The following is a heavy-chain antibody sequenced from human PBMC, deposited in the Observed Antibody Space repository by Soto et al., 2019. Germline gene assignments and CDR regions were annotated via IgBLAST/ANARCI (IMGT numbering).Heavy chain of an antibody. CDR2: IYYSGST. D-gene: IGHD3-3*01. V-gene: IGHV4-39*01. CDR1: GGSISSSSYY. J-gene: IGHJ3*02. CDR3: ARPGYDFWSGYYGDAFDI. Sequence: QLQLQESGPGLVKPSETLSLTCTVSGGSISSSSYYWGWIRQPPGKGLEWIGSIYYSGSTYYNPSLKGRVTISVDTSKNQFSLKVSSVTAADTAVYYCARPGYDFWSGYYGDAFDIWGQGTMVTVSS.